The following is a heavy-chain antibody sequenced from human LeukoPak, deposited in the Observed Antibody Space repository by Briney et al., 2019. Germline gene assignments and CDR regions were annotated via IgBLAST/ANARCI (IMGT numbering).Heavy chain of an antibody. V-gene: IGHV3-66*01. Sequence: GGSLRLSCAGSGFTLSSTYMSWVREAPGKGLEWVSIIYGGTSTYYADSVKGRSTISRDDSRNTLYLQMSSLRAEDTAVYYCASRYEGASYFYYGMDVWGQGTTVTVSS. CDR2: IYGGTST. CDR1: GFTLSSTY. D-gene: IGHD1-14*01. J-gene: IGHJ6*02. CDR3: ASRYEGASYFYYGMDV.